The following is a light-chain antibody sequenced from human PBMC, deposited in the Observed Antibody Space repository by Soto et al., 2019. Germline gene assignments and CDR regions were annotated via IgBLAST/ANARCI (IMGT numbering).Light chain of an antibody. V-gene: IGKV2D-29*02. Sequence: DIVMTQSPVSLAVTPGEAASISCRSSQSLLHKNKNTYFNWYLQKPGQSPQLLIYEVSTRVSGVPDRFSGSGSGTDFTLEISRVETDDVGIYYCMQSTQLPPTFGQGTRLEI. J-gene: IGKJ5*01. CDR1: QSLLHKNKNTY. CDR2: EVS. CDR3: MQSTQLPPT.